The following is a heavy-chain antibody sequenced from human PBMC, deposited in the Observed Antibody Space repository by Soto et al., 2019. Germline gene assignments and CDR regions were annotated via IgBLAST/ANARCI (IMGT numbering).Heavy chain of an antibody. Sequence: EVQLVESGGGLVKPGGSLRLSCAASGFSFRSYSMNWVRQAPGKGLEWVSFISSSSSYINYADSVKGRFTISRDNAKNSLFLQMNSMRAEDTAVYYCARVGTYYGSGSPYYSEYWGQGTLVSVSS. CDR3: ARVGTYYGSGSPYYSEY. CDR1: GFSFRSYS. D-gene: IGHD3-10*01. J-gene: IGHJ4*02. V-gene: IGHV3-21*01. CDR2: ISSSSSYI.